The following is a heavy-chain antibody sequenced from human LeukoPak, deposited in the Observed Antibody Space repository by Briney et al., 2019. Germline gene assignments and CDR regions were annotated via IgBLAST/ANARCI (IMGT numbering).Heavy chain of an antibody. CDR1: GGTFSSYA. CDR2: IIPIFGTA. Sequence: SVKASCEASGGTFSSYAISWVRQAPGQGLEWMGGIIPIFGTANYAQKFQGRVTITADKSTSTAHMELSSLRSEDTAVYYCARDHDAFDIWGQGTMVTVSS. J-gene: IGHJ3*02. V-gene: IGHV1-69*06. CDR3: ARDHDAFDI.